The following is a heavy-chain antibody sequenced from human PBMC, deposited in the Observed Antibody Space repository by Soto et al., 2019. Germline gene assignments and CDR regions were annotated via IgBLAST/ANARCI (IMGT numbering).Heavy chain of an antibody. V-gene: IGHV4-30-4*01. J-gene: IGHJ3*02. CDR2: IYYSGST. D-gene: IGHD2-8*01. Sequence: SETLSLTCTVSGGSISSGDYYWSWIRQPPGKGLEWIGYIYYSGSTYYNPSLKSRVTISVDTSKNQFPLKLSSVTAADTAVYYCARDGNGYAFDIWGQGTMVTVSS. CDR3: ARDGNGYAFDI. CDR1: GGSISSGDYY.